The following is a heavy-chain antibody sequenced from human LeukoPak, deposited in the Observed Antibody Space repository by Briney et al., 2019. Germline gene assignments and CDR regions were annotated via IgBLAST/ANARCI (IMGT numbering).Heavy chain of an antibody. V-gene: IGHV3-23*01. J-gene: IGHJ4*02. CDR2: ISDSGNT. D-gene: IGHD2-21*01. CDR3: AKAPVTTCRGAYCYPFDY. Sequence: PGGSLRLSCAASGFTFSNYAMKWVRQAPGKGLEGVSAISDSGNTYHSDSVKGRVTISRDSSKNTLFLQINRLRPEDAAVYYCAKAPVTTCRGAYCYPFDYWGQGTLVTVSS. CDR1: GFTFSNYA.